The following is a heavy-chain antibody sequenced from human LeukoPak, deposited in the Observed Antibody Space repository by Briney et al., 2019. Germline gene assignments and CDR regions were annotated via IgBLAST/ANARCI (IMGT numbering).Heavy chain of an antibody. CDR2: IYTSGST. J-gene: IGHJ4*02. Sequence: SETLSLTCTVSGGSISSGSYYWSWIRQPAGKGLEWIGRIYTSGSTNYNPSLKSRVTISVDTSKNQFSLKLSSVTAADTAVYYCAITAIRRYFDYWGQGTLVTVSS. V-gene: IGHV4-61*02. D-gene: IGHD1-20*01. CDR1: GGSISSGSYY. CDR3: AITAIRRYFDY.